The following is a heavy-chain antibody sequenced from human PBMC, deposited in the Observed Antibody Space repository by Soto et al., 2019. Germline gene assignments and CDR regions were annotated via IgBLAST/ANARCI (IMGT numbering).Heavy chain of an antibody. CDR3: AKALNSSGWYPTGDYYGMDV. D-gene: IGHD6-19*01. Sequence: GWSLRLSCASSGFTFSSYAMSWVRQAPGKGLEWVSAISGSGGSTYYADSVKGRFTISRDNSKNTLYLQMNSLRAEDTAVYYCAKALNSSGWYPTGDYYGMDVWGQGTTVTVSS. J-gene: IGHJ6*02. V-gene: IGHV3-23*01. CDR1: GFTFSSYA. CDR2: ISGSGGST.